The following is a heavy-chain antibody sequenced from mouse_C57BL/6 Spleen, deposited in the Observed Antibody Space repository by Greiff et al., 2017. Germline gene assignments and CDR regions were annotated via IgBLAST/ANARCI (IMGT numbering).Heavy chain of an antibody. V-gene: IGHV1-69*01. CDR2: IDPSDSYT. CDR1: GYTFTSYW. D-gene: IGHD2-12*01. J-gene: IGHJ3*01. CDR3: ARGRYDSSFAD. Sequence: QVQLQQPGAELVMPGASVKLSCKASGYTFTSYWMHWVKQRPGQGLEWIGEIDPSDSYTNYNQKFKGKSTLTVDKSSSTAYMQLSSLTSEDSAVYYCARGRYDSSFADWGQGTLVTVSA.